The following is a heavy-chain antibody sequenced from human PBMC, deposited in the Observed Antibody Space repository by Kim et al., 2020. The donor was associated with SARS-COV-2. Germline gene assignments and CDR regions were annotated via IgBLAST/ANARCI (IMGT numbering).Heavy chain of an antibody. D-gene: IGHD1-26*01. V-gene: IGHV3-43*01. Sequence: GGSLRLSCAASGFTFDDYTMHWVRQGPGKGLEWVSLISWNGGSTYYVDSVRGRFTISRDNSKNSLYLQMNSLRTEDTALYYCAKDIGEGGALSGADDWGQGTLVTVSS. CDR2: ISWNGGST. CDR1: GFTFDDYT. J-gene: IGHJ4*02. CDR3: AKDIGEGGALSGADD.